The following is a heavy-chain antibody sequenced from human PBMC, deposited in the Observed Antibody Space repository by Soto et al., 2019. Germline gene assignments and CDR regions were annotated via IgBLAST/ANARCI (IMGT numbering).Heavy chain of an antibody. Sequence: XGSLSLSCAASGFAFHDYTMNWVRQAPGKGLEWVSSISSSGSDIKYADSLKGRFTISRDNANNSLSLQINSLRAEDTAIYYCARRKTGCLDCHYGLDVWGQGTTVTVSS. CDR1: GFAFHDYT. CDR2: ISSSGSDI. V-gene: IGHV3-21*01. CDR3: ARRKTGCLDCHYGLDV. D-gene: IGHD2-21*02. J-gene: IGHJ6*02.